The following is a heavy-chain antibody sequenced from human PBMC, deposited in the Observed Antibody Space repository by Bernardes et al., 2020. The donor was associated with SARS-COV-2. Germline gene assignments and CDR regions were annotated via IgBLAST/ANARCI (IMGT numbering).Heavy chain of an antibody. D-gene: IGHD2-2*01. Sequence: GGSLRLSCVVSGFTFSTYGMHWVRQAPGKGLEWVAVISYDGSNKYYVDSVKGRFTISRDNSKDTLYLQMNSLRAEDTAVDYCAKAVRGSGAAIPDYWGQGTLVTVSS. J-gene: IGHJ4*02. CDR3: AKAVRGSGAAIPDY. V-gene: IGHV3-30*18. CDR2: ISYDGSNK. CDR1: GFTFSTYG.